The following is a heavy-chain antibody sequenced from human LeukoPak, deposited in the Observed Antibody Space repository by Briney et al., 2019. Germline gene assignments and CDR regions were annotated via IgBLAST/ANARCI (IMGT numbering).Heavy chain of an antibody. CDR3: ARHWVTSSSTNWFDP. D-gene: IGHD6-6*01. V-gene: IGHV4-39*01. CDR1: GGSISSSSYY. Sequence: SETLSLTCTVPGGSISSSSYYWGWIRQPPGKGLEWICSIYYSGSTYYNPSLKSRVTISVDTSKNQFSLKLSSLTAADTAVYYCARHWVTSSSTNWFDPWGQGALVTVSS. CDR2: IYYSGST. J-gene: IGHJ5*02.